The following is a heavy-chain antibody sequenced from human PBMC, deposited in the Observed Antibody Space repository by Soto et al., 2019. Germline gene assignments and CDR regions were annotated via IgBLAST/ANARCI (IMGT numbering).Heavy chain of an antibody. V-gene: IGHV3-7*03. J-gene: IGHJ6*02. CDR1: VFTFSSYW. CDR2: IKQDGSEK. Sequence: VGSLRLSCAASVFTFSSYWMSWVRHSPGKGLEWVANIKQDGSEKYYVDSVKGRFTISRDNAKNSLYLQMNSLRAEDMAVYYCASSTPSFGVVPAALWGWHYYYYGMDVWGQGTTVTVSS. CDR3: ASSTPSFGVVPAALWGWHYYYYGMDV. D-gene: IGHD2-2*01.